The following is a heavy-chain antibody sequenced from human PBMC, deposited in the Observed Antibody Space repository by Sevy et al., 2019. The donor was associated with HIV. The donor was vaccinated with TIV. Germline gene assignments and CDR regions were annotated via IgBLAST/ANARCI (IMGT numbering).Heavy chain of an antibody. D-gene: IGHD2-15*01. J-gene: IGHJ2*01. V-gene: IGHV3-53*01. CDR1: GFTVSSNY. CDR2: IYSGGST. Sequence: GGSLRLSCVASGFTVSSNYMSWVRQAPGKGLEWVSVIYSGGSTYYADSVKGRFTISRDNSKNTLYLQMNSLRAEDTAVYYCARDSRYCSGGSCGNAGYFDLWGRGTLVTVSS. CDR3: ARDSRYCSGGSCGNAGYFDL.